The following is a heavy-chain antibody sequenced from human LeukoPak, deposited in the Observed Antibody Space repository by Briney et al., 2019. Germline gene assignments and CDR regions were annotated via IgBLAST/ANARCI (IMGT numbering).Heavy chain of an antibody. V-gene: IGHV3-11*04. CDR3: AKEYAYWVINGLLDY. CDR1: GFTFSDYY. J-gene: IGHJ4*02. CDR2: ISSSGSTI. D-gene: IGHD2-21*01. Sequence: KPGGSLRLSCAASGFTFSDYYMSWIRQAPGKGLEWVSYISSSGSTIYYADSVKGRFTISRDNAKNSLYLQMNSLRAEDTAVYYCAKEYAYWVINGLLDYWGQGTLVTVSS.